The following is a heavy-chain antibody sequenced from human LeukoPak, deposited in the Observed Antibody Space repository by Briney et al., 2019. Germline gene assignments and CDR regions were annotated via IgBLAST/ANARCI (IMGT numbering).Heavy chain of an antibody. J-gene: IGHJ6*02. Sequence: GGSLRLSCAASGVTFSSYEMNWVRQAPGKGLEWVSYISSSGSTIYYADSVKGRFTISRDNAKNSLYLQMNSLRAEDTAVYYCARNYYGMDVWGQGTTVTVSS. CDR1: GVTFSSYE. CDR3: ARNYYGMDV. CDR2: ISSSGSTI. V-gene: IGHV3-48*03.